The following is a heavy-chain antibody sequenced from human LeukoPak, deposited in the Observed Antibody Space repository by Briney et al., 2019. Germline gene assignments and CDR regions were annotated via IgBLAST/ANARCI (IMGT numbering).Heavy chain of an antibody. CDR1: GFTFDDYG. CDR3: ARDHSGSY. Sequence: GGSLRLSCAASGFTFDDYGMSWVRQAPGKGLEWVANIKQDGSEKYYVDSVKGRFTISRDNAKYSLYLQMNSLRAEDTAVYYCARDHSGSYWGQGTLVTVSS. D-gene: IGHD1-26*01. V-gene: IGHV3-7*01. J-gene: IGHJ4*02. CDR2: IKQDGSEK.